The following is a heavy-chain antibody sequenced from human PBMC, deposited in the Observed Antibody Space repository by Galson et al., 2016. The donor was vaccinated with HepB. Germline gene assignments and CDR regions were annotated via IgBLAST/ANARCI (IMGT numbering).Heavy chain of an antibody. CDR2: ISRSTPTI. Sequence: SLRLSCAASGFIFSSYSMNWVRQAPGKGLEWVSYISRSTPTIYYADSVKGRFTVSRDNAKNSLYLQMNNLRDEDTAVYYCARGPLSYDGLTGYYPYYFDYWGQGTQVTVSS. J-gene: IGHJ4*02. CDR3: ARGPLSYDGLTGYYPYYFDY. D-gene: IGHD3-9*01. V-gene: IGHV3-48*02. CDR1: GFIFSSYS.